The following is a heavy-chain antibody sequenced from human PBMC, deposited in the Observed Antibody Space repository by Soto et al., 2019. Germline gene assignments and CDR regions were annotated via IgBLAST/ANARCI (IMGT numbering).Heavy chain of an antibody. J-gene: IGHJ4*02. V-gene: IGHV4-34*01. CDR1: GGSFGGYY. D-gene: IGHD1-1*01. Sequence: SETLSLTCAVYGGSFGGYYWSGIRQPPGKGLEWIGYIYQSGSSNYNPSLKSRVTISVDTSKNQFSLSLRSDDTAVYYCARDARLGGTTLFSGYWGQGTLVTVSS. CDR2: IYQSGSS. CDR3: ARDARLGGTTLFSGY.